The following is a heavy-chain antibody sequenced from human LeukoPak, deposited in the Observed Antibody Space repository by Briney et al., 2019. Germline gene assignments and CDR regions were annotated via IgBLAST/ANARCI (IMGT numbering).Heavy chain of an antibody. CDR3: RTYRWGDSFEF. V-gene: IGHV3-74*01. D-gene: IGHD3-16*01. CDR2: INDDGSRT. J-gene: IGHJ4*02. Sequence: GGSLRLSCAAPGLSFSSYWMHWVRQDPGKGLVWVSSINDDGSRTSYADSVKGRFTISRDNAKNTVFLQMNSLRAEDTAVYYCRTYRWGDSFEFWGQGTLVTVSS. CDR1: GLSFSSYW.